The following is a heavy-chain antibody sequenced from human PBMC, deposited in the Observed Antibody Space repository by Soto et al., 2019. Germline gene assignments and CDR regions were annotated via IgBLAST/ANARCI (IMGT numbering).Heavy chain of an antibody. CDR2: TYYRSKWYS. D-gene: IGHD2-2*01. Sequence: PSQTLSLTCAISGDSVSRNSAAWNWIRQSPSRGLEWLGRTYYRSKWYSDYAVSVKSRITINPDTSKNHFSLLLNSVTPEDTAVYYCARYSLLCSGNSCSTNFDFWGQATLVTVSS. CDR3: ARYSLLCSGNSCSTNFDF. CDR1: GDSVSRNSAA. V-gene: IGHV6-1*01. J-gene: IGHJ4*02.